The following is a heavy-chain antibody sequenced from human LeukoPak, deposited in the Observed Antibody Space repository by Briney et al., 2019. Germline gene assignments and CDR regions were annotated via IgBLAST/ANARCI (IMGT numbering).Heavy chain of an antibody. CDR2: ISGSGEFI. CDR1: GFPFSSYS. Sequence: PGGSLRLSWAPSGFPFSSYSMNWIRQAPGKGLEWVSSISGSGEFIYYGDSVKGRVTISRDNGKNSLYLKMNSVRPEDMAVYYCARDDSHGYHFFDSWGRGTLVTVSS. V-gene: IGHV3-21*01. J-gene: IGHJ4*02. CDR3: ARDDSHGYHFFDS. D-gene: IGHD3-22*01.